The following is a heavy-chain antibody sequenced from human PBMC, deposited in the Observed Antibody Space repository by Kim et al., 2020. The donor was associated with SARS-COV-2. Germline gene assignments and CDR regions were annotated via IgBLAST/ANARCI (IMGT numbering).Heavy chain of an antibody. CDR3: ARDSSGSYYYYYMDV. CDR1: GGTFSSYA. J-gene: IGHJ6*03. Sequence: SVKVSCKASGGTFSSYAISWVRQAPGQGLEWMGRIIPILGIANYAQKFQGRVTITADKSTSTAYMELSSLRSEDTAVYYCARDSSGSYYYYYMDVWGKGTTVTVSS. V-gene: IGHV1-69*04. CDR2: IIPILGIA. D-gene: IGHD6-19*01.